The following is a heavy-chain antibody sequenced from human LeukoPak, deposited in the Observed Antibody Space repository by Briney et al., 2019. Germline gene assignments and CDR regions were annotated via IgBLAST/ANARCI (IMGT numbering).Heavy chain of an antibody. J-gene: IGHJ4*02. CDR2: IKQDGSEK. CDR1: GFTFSSYA. Sequence: PGGSLRLSCAASGFTFSSYAMSWVRQAPGKGLEWVANIKQDGSEKYYVDSVKGRFTISRDNAKNSLYLQMNSLRAEDTAVYYCASLNYYFDYWGQGTLVTVSS. CDR3: ASLNYYFDY. V-gene: IGHV3-7*01.